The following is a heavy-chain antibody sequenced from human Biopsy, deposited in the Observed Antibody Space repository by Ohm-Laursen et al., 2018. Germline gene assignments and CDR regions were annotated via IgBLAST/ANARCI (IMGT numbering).Heavy chain of an antibody. J-gene: IGHJ1*01. CDR1: VGTLSNYG. Sequence: GASVKVSCKAPVGTLSNYGVNWVRQAPGQGLEWLGGNIPILGTGNYAQKFQDRVTVAADTSTSTATMELRSLRSDDTAVYYCATKLTGYFHHWGQGTLVIVSS. CDR3: ATKLTGYFHH. D-gene: IGHD3-9*01. CDR2: NIPILGTG. V-gene: IGHV1-69*06.